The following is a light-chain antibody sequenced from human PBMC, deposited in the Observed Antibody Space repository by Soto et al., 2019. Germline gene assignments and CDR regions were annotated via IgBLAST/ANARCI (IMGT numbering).Light chain of an antibody. V-gene: IGKV1-5*03. CDR3: QQYSSYPLT. CDR2: KAS. Sequence: DIQMTQSPSTLSASVGDRVTITCRASQSIDSWLAWYQQKPGKAPKLLIYKASNLESGVPSRFSGSGSGTEFTLTISCLQPDDFATYYCQQYSSYPLTFGGGTKVEIK. J-gene: IGKJ4*01. CDR1: QSIDSW.